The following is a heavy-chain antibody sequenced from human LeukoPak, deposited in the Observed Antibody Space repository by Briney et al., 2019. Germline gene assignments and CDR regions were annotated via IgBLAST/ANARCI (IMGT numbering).Heavy chain of an antibody. CDR2: INPNSGGT. J-gene: IGHJ4*02. V-gene: IGHV1-2*02. D-gene: IGHD4-23*01. Sequence: PGASVKVSCKASGYTFTGYYMHWVRQAPGQGLEWMGWINPNSGGTNYAQKFQGRVTMTRDTSIGTAYMELSRLRSDDTAVYYCASTTPFITVDIGHWGQGTLVTVSS. CDR3: ASTTPFITVDIGH. CDR1: GYTFTGYY.